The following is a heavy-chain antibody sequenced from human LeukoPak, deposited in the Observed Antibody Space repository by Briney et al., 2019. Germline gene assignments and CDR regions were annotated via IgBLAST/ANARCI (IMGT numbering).Heavy chain of an antibody. CDR3: AMGRFDYYDSSGFDAFDI. CDR2: IRYDGSNK. V-gene: IGHV3-30*02. Sequence: TGGSLRLSCAASGFTFSSYGMHWVRQAPGKGLEWVAFIRYDGSNKYYADSVKGRFTISRDNSKNTLYLQMNSLRAEDTAVYYCAMGRFDYYDSSGFDAFDIWGQGTMVTVSS. CDR1: GFTFSSYG. D-gene: IGHD3-22*01. J-gene: IGHJ3*02.